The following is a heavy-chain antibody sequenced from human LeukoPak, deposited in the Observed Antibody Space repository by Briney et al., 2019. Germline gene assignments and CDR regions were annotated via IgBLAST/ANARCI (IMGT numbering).Heavy chain of an antibody. CDR3: ARLWGGIVAADDAFDV. J-gene: IGHJ3*01. V-gene: IGHV5-51*01. CDR2: THPGDSDT. CDR1: GYNFAQYR. D-gene: IGHD1-26*01. Sequence: GESLKISCKGSGYNFAQYRICCVRQMPGNALEWMGITHPGDSDTIYSPSFQGQATMSADKSISTAYLQWSSLKASDTAMYYCARLWGGIVAADDAFDVWGQGTMVTVSS.